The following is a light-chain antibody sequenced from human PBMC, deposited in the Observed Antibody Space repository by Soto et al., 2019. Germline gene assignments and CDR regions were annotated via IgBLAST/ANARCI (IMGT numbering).Light chain of an antibody. J-gene: IGLJ1*01. V-gene: IGLV2-14*01. CDR3: SSYTNINTRACV. CDR2: EVT. Sequence: QSVLTQPASVSGSPGQSITISCTGTSGDIGSYNRVSWYQHHPGKAPKLIIYEVTDRPSGVSNRFSGSKSVNTASLTISGLQAEDEAEYYCSSYTNINTRACVFGTGTKVTVL. CDR1: SGDIGSYNR.